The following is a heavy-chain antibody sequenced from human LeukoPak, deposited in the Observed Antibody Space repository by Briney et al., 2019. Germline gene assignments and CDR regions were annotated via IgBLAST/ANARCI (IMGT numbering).Heavy chain of an antibody. CDR1: GYTFTSYG. J-gene: IGHJ6*02. V-gene: IGHV1-18*01. CDR3: ARDGSLGGYYDSSGYYYKDYYGMDV. Sequence: ASVKVSCTASGYTFTSYGISWVRQAPGQGLEWMGWISAYNGNTNYAQKLQGRVTMTTDTSTSTAYMELRSLRSDDTAVYYCARDGSLGGYYDSSGYYYKDYYGMDVWGQGTTVTVSS. D-gene: IGHD3-22*01. CDR2: ISAYNGNT.